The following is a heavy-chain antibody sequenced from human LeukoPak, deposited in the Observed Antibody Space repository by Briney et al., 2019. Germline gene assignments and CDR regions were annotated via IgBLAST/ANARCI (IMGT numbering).Heavy chain of an antibody. CDR1: GFTFSDYY. D-gene: IGHD4-17*01. V-gene: IGHV3-11*01. Sequence: GGSLRLFCAASGFTFSDYYMSWIRQAPGKGLEWVSDISSSCSTIYYADSVKGRFTITRDNAKNSLYLQMNSLRAEDTAVDYYARGDYGDYGEGFDYWGQGTLVTVSS. CDR2: ISSSCSTI. CDR3: ARGDYGDYGEGFDY. J-gene: IGHJ4*02.